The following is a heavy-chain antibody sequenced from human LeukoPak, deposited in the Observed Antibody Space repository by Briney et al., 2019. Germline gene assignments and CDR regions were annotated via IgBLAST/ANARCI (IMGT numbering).Heavy chain of an antibody. Sequence: GGSLRLTCAASGFTFRSHAMNWVRRAPGKGLEWVSYISTTSSTIYYADSVKGRFTISRDNAKNSLYLQMNSLRVEDTAVYYCARGVAVSGAEYWGQGTLVTVSS. CDR2: ISTTSSTI. V-gene: IGHV3-48*01. CDR1: GFTFRSHA. CDR3: ARGVAVSGAEY. D-gene: IGHD6-19*01. J-gene: IGHJ4*02.